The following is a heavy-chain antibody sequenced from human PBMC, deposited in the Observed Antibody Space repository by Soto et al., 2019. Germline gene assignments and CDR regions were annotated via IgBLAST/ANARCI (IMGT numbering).Heavy chain of an antibody. CDR1: DFTFSIYA. Sequence: RGSLGISCASSDFTFSIYAMSWVRQAPGKGLDRVSAISGSGGSTYYADSVKGRFTISRDNSKNTLYLQMNSLRAEDTAVYYCAKDSNRITMIVVVKEDDAFDIWGQGTMVTVSS. J-gene: IGHJ3*02. CDR3: AKDSNRITMIVVVKEDDAFDI. D-gene: IGHD3-22*01. CDR2: ISGSGGST. V-gene: IGHV3-23*01.